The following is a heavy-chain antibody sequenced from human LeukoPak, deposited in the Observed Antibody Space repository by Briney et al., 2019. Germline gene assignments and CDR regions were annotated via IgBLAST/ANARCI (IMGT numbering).Heavy chain of an antibody. CDR3: AKDRERWLQSSFDY. J-gene: IGHJ4*02. CDR2: ISGSCGST. D-gene: IGHD5-24*01. Sequence: PGGSLRLSCAASGFTFSSYGVSWVRQAPGKGLEWVSAISGSCGSTYYADSVKGRFTISRDNSKNTLYLQMNSLRAEDTAVYYCAKDRERWLQSSFDYWGQGTLVTVSS. CDR1: GFTFSSYG. V-gene: IGHV3-23*01.